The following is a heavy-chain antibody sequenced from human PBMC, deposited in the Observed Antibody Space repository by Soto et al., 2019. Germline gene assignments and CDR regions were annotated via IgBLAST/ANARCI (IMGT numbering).Heavy chain of an antibody. J-gene: IGHJ6*02. CDR3: SRARLLFPGSSSAMDV. CDR1: GFTFNTYI. CDR2: ISSGGDII. V-gene: IGHV3-48*02. D-gene: IGHD2-21*02. Sequence: GSLGLSCAASGFTFNTYIISWVRQSPGKGREWVSYISSGGDIIYYAVSVKARFTISRDNAENSLYLQLDSLRDEDTAVYFCSRARLLFPGSSSAMDVWGQGXTVTVYS.